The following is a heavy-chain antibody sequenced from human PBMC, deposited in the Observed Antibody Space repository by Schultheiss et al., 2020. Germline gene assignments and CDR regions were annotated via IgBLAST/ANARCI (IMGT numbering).Heavy chain of an antibody. V-gene: IGHV3-9*01. CDR2: ISWNSGSI. CDR1: GFTFDDYA. J-gene: IGHJ4*02. CDR3: ARPRAEYSSSWVDY. D-gene: IGHD6-13*01. Sequence: SLRLSCAASGFTFDDYAMHWVRQAPGKGLEWVSGISWNSGSIGYADSVKGRFTISRDNSKNTLYLQMNSLRAEDTAVYYCARPRAEYSSSWVDYWGQGTLVTVSS.